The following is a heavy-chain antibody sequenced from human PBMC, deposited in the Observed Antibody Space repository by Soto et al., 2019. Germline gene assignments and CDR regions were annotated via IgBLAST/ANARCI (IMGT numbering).Heavy chain of an antibody. CDR3: ARGAYCGGNCFYYFDY. J-gene: IGHJ4*02. CDR2: IYYSGST. V-gene: IGHV4-59*01. D-gene: IGHD2-21*02. Sequence: QVQLQESGPGLVEPSETLSLTCTVPAGSISSYYWSGIRQPPGKGLEWIGYIYYSGSTKCTHSLKSLATIPCDTTKNQFSLKLTSLTAADSGVYYCARGAYCGGNCFYYFDYWGQGTLVTVSS. CDR1: AGSISSYY.